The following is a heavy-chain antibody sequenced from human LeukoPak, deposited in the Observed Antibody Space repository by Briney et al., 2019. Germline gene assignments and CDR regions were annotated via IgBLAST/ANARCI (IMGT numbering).Heavy chain of an antibody. CDR2: IYYSGST. Sequence: PSQTLSLTCTVSGGSISSGGYYWTWIRQHPGKGLEWIGYIYYSGSTNYNPSLKSRVIISVDTSKNQFSLKLNSVTAADTAVYYCARVEARSGGRFDPWGQGTLVTVS. D-gene: IGHD1-26*01. CDR3: ARVEARSGGRFDP. J-gene: IGHJ5*02. CDR1: GGSISSGGYY. V-gene: IGHV4-31*03.